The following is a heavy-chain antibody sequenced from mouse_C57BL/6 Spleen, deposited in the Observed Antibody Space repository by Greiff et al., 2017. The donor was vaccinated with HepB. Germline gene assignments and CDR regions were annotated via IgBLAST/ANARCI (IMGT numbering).Heavy chain of an antibody. CDR1: GYTFTSYG. CDR3: ARSWVYYSSSYWYFDV. D-gene: IGHD2-5*01. V-gene: IGHV1-81*01. CDR2: IYPRSGNT. Sequence: VQLQQSGAELARPGASVKLSCKASGYTFTSYGISWVKQRTGQGLEWIGEIYPRSGNTYYNEKFKGKATLTADISSSTAYMELRSLTSEDSAVYFCARSWVYYSSSYWYFDVWGTGTTVTVSS. J-gene: IGHJ1*03.